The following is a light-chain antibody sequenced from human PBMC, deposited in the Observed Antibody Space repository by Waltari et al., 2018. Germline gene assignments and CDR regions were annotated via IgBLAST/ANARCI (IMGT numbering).Light chain of an antibody. CDR3: WSYAGSSTCV. CDR1: SSDVASYIL. J-gene: IGLJ3*02. V-gene: IGLV2-23*01. CDR2: EGS. Sequence: QSALTQPASVSGSPGQSLTISCPATSSDVASYILVSWYQQHPGKAPKLMIYEGSKRPSGVSNRFSGSKSGNTASLTISGLQAEDEADYYCWSYAGSSTCVFGGGTKLTVI.